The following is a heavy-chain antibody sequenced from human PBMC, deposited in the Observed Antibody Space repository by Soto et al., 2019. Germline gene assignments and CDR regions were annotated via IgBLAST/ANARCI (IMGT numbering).Heavy chain of an antibody. CDR1: GYTFTSYD. CDR2: MNPNSGNT. D-gene: IGHD1-26*01. CDR3: ARDAAVGLFDY. Sequence: GASVKVSCKASGYTFTSYDLNWVRQATGQGLEWMGWMNPNSGNTGYAQKFQGRVTMTRNTSISTAYMELRSLRSDDTAVYYCARDAAVGLFDYWGQGTLVTVSS. J-gene: IGHJ4*02. V-gene: IGHV1-8*01.